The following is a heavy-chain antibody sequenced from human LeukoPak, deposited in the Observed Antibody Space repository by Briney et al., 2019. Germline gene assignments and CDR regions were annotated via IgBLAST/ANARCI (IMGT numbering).Heavy chain of an antibody. Sequence: SQTLSLTCAISGDSVSSNSATWHWIRQSPSRGLEWLARTYFRSKWIYDYAPSLKSRLTISPDTSKHQFALQLNSVTPEDTAVYFCARAGRGYYDYWGQGTLATVSS. V-gene: IGHV6-1*01. CDR3: ARAGRGYYDY. CDR2: TYFRSKWIY. CDR1: GDSVSSNSAT. J-gene: IGHJ4*02. D-gene: IGHD3-22*01.